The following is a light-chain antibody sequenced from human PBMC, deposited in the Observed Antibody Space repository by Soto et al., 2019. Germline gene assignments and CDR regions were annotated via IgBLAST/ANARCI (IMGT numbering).Light chain of an antibody. CDR2: DNN. J-gene: IGLJ2*01. V-gene: IGLV1-51*01. CDR1: SSNIGNNY. CDR3: GTWDSSLSAVV. Sequence: QSVLTQPPSVSAAPGQKFTTSCSGSSSNIGNNYVSWYQQLPGTAPKLLIYDNNKRPSGIPDRFSGSKSGTSATLGITGLQTGDEADYYCGTWDSSLSAVVFGGGTKLTVL.